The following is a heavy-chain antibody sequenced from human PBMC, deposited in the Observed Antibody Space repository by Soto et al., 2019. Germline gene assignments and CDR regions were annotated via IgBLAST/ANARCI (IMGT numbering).Heavy chain of an antibody. CDR1: GGSISSGGYY. V-gene: IGHV4-31*03. CDR2: IYYSWST. J-gene: IGHJ4*02. Sequence: QVQLQESGPGLVKPSQTLSLTCTVSGGSISSGGYYCSWIRQHPGKGLEWIGYIYYSWSTYYNPTHKSRVTISVETSKNQFSLKLIYVTAADTAVYYCSRAPHFWGQGTLVTVSS. CDR3: SRAPHF.